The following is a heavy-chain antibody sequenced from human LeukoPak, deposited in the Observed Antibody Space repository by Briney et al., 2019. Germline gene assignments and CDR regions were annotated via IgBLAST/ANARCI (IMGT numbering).Heavy chain of an antibody. D-gene: IGHD2-2*01. J-gene: IGHJ4*02. Sequence: GGSLRLSCAASGFTFSSYGMHWVRQAPGKGLEWVAFIRYDGSNKYYADSVKGRFTISRDNSKNTPYLQMNSLRAEDTAVYYCAKGRKDVVVPAATYYWGQGTLVTVSS. V-gene: IGHV3-30*02. CDR3: AKGRKDVVVPAATYY. CDR2: IRYDGSNK. CDR1: GFTFSSYG.